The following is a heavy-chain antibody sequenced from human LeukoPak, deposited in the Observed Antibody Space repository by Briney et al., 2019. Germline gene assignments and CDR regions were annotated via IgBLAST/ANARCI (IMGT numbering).Heavy chain of an antibody. Sequence: SQTLSLTCTVSGGSISSGGYYWSWIRQHPGKGLEWIGYIYYSGSTYYNPSLKSRVTISVDTSKNQFSLKLSSVTAADTAVYYCARAATPKYYDILTGYSPLYYSDYWGQGTLVTVSS. V-gene: IGHV4-31*03. CDR2: IYYSGST. D-gene: IGHD3-9*01. J-gene: IGHJ4*02. CDR3: ARAATPKYYDILTGYSPLYYSDY. CDR1: GGSISSGGYY.